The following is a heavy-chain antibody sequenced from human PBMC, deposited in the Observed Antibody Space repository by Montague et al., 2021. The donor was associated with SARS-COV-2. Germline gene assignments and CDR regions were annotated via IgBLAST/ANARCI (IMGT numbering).Heavy chain of an antibody. CDR2: VLYNKGT. CDR1: GVSVTDYY. CDR3: VRHPHYDASNGPPDF. Sequence: SETLSLTCTVSGVSVTDYYWSWIRQPPGKGLEWVGDVLYNKGTNFNPSLKSRVAISVDTSKNQFSLRLTSVTAADTALYYCVRHPHYDASNGPPDFWDQGTLVTVSS. V-gene: IGHV4-59*08. J-gene: IGHJ4*02. D-gene: IGHD3-16*01.